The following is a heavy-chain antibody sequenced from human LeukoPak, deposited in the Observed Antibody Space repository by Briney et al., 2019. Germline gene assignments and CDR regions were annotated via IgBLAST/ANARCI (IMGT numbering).Heavy chain of an antibody. CDR1: GYSFTNYW. D-gene: IGHD2-15*01. J-gene: IGHJ5*02. CDR2: IHPGDSNV. V-gene: IGHV5-51*01. CDR3: ARGDIVVAPSAYNWFDA. Sequence: GESLKISCKASGYSFTNYWIGWVRQMPGKGLEWMGFIHPGDSNVRYSPSFQGQVTISADKTINTAYVQWSSLRASDTAMYYCARGDIVVAPSAYNWFDAWGQGTLVTVSS.